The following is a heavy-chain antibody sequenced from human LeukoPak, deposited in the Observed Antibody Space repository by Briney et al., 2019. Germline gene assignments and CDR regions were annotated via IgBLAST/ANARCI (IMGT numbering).Heavy chain of an antibody. V-gene: IGHV3-30-3*01. CDR2: ISYDGSNK. D-gene: IGHD5-18*01. Sequence: GRSLRLSCAASGFTFSSYAMHWVRQAPGKGLEWVAVISYDGSNKYYADSVKGRFIISRDNSKNTLYLQMNSLRAEDTAVYYCASGGDSSWGQGTLVTVSS. CDR3: ASGGDSS. CDR1: GFTFSSYA. J-gene: IGHJ5*02.